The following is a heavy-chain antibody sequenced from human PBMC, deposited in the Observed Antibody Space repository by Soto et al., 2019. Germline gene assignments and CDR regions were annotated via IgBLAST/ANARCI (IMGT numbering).Heavy chain of an antibody. Sequence: QLLESGGGLVQPGGSLRVHCVASGFTFGDYAMSWVRQAPGRGLEWVSSIGGGGTDTYYAASVKGQFTISRDNSKSTLYLQMNNLRVEDTAVYYCAKDAVPYNGEWDWFDTWGQGTLVTVSS. CDR1: GFTFGDYA. J-gene: IGHJ5*02. CDR3: AKDAVPYNGEWDWFDT. D-gene: IGHD3-10*01. CDR2: IGGGGTDT. V-gene: IGHV3-23*01.